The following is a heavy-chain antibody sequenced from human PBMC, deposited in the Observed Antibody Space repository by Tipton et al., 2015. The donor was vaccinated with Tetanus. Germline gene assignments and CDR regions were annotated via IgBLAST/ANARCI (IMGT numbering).Heavy chain of an antibody. J-gene: IGHJ6*02. V-gene: IGHV3-23*01. CDR3: AKEVSGVDYGMDV. Sequence: SLRLSCAASGSTFSSYAMSWVRQAPGKGLEWVSAISGSGGSTYYADSVKGRFTISRDNSKNTLYLQMNSLRAEDTAVYYCAKEVSGVDYGMDVWGQGTTVTVSS. D-gene: IGHD1-26*01. CDR1: GSTFSSYA. CDR2: ISGSGGST.